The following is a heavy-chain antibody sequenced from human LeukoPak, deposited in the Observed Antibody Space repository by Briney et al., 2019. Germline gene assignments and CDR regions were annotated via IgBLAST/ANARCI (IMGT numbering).Heavy chain of an antibody. V-gene: IGHV1-69*01. J-gene: IGHJ4*02. CDR3: ARGYGDYVFSFDY. CDR1: GGTFSSYA. Sequence: EASVKVSCTASGGTFSSYAISWVRQAPGQGLEWMGGIIPIFGTANYAQKFQGRVTITADESTSTAYMELSSLRSEDTAVYYCARGYGDYVFSFDYWGQGTLVTVSS. D-gene: IGHD4-17*01. CDR2: IIPIFGTA.